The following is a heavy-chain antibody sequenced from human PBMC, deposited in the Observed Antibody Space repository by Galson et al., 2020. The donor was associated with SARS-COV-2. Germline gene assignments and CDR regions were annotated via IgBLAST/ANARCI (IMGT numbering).Heavy chain of an antibody. CDR3: ARSYSSSWFYPYGY. V-gene: IGHV4-59*12. CDR1: GDSISSSY. CDR2: IHYSGST. D-gene: IGHD6-13*01. J-gene: IGHJ4*02. Sequence: SETLSLTCTVSGDSISSSYWSWIRQPPGKGLEWIGYIHYSGSTSYNPSLKSPVTISVDTSKNQFSLKLSSVTAADTAVYYCARSYSSSWFYPYGYWGQGTLVTVSS.